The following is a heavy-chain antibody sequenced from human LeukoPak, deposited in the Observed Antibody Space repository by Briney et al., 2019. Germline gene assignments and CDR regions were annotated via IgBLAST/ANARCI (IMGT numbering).Heavy chain of an antibody. CDR1: GYTFTSYG. CDR2: ISAYNGNT. D-gene: IGHD2-15*01. V-gene: IGHV1-18*04. J-gene: IGHJ5*02. CDR3: ARDIVVVVAARGCWFDP. Sequence: ASVKVSCKASGYTFTSYGISWVRQAPGQGLEWMGWISAYNGNTNYAQKLQGRVTMTTDTSTSTAYMELRSLRSDDTAVYYCARDIVVVVAARGCWFDPWGQGTLVTVS.